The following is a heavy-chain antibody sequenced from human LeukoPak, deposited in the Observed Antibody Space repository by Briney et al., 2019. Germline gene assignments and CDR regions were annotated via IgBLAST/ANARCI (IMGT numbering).Heavy chain of an antibody. D-gene: IGHD2-15*01. Sequence: PSETLSLTCSVSGGSISSYYWSWIRQPPGKGLEYIGYSYYSGSTDYNPSLKSRVTISADTSKNQFSLKLSSVTAADTAVYYCARHPSLSYCSGGSCWFDPWGQGTLVTVSS. CDR1: GGSISSYY. CDR2: SYYSGST. J-gene: IGHJ5*02. V-gene: IGHV4-59*08. CDR3: ARHPSLSYCSGGSCWFDP.